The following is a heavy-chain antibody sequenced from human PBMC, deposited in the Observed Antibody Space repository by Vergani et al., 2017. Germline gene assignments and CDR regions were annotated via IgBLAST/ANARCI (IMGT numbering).Heavy chain of an antibody. CDR1: GGTFSSYA. J-gene: IGHJ6*03. V-gene: IGHV1-69*01. CDR3: ARVNDFWSGYYSGVYYYYYMDV. Sequence: QVQVVQSGAEVKKSGASVKVSCKASGGTFSSYAISWVRQAPGQGLEWMGGIIPIFGTANYAQKFQGRVTITADESTSTAYMELSSLRSEDTAVYYCARVNDFWSGYYSGVYYYYYMDVWGKXP. CDR2: IIPIFGTA. D-gene: IGHD3-3*01.